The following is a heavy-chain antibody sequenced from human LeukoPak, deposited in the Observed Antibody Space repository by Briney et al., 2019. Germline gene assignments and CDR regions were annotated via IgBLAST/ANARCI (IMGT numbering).Heavy chain of an antibody. Sequence: GGSLRLSCAASGFTFSSYWMSWVRQAPGKGLEWVANIKQDGSEKYYVDSVKGRFTISRDNAKNSLYLQMNSLRAEDTAVYYCARTVYYGDKDWFDPWGQGTLVTVSS. CDR2: IKQDGSEK. D-gene: IGHD4-17*01. J-gene: IGHJ5*02. CDR1: GFTFSSYW. CDR3: ARTVYYGDKDWFDP. V-gene: IGHV3-7*03.